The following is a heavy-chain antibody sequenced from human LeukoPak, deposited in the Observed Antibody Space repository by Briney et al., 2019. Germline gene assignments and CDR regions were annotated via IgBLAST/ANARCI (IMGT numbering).Heavy chain of an antibody. CDR3: ARDIVLMVYANKTAEYFQH. V-gene: IGHV1-18*01. J-gene: IGHJ1*01. CDR2: ISAYNGNT. D-gene: IGHD2-8*01. Sequence: ASVKVSCKASGGTFSSYAISWVRQAPGQGLEWMGWISAYNGNTNYAQKLQGRVTVTTDTSTSTAYMELRSLRSDDTAVYYCARDIVLMVYANKTAEYFQHWGQGTLVTVSS. CDR1: GGTFSSYA.